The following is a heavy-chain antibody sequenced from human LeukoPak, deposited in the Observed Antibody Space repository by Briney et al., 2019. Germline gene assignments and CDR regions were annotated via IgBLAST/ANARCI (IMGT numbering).Heavy chain of an antibody. J-gene: IGHJ4*02. CDR1: GFTFSSYS. Sequence: GGSLRLSCAASGFTFSSYSMNWVRQAPGKGLEWVSYISSSGSTIYYADSVKGRFTISRDNAKNSLYLQMNSLRAEDTAVYYCARDREYSGYEVDYWGQGTLVTVSS. CDR3: ARDREYSGYEVDY. V-gene: IGHV3-48*04. D-gene: IGHD5-12*01. CDR2: ISSSGSTI.